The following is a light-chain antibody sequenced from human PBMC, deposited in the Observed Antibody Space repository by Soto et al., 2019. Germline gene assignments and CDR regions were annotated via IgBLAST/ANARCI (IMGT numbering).Light chain of an antibody. CDR3: LQYQSYWT. Sequence: DIQMTQSPSTLSASVGDRVSITCRASQSISRQLAWYQQKTAKAPNLLIYQASNVETVVPSMFTGSGSGTEFTLTISIQHPDDVANYYCLQYQSYWTFGQGTKVEVK. CDR2: QAS. V-gene: IGKV1-5*03. J-gene: IGKJ1*01. CDR1: QSISRQ.